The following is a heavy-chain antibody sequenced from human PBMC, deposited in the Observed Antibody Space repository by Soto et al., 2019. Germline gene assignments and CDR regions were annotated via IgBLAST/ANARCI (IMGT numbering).Heavy chain of an antibody. V-gene: IGHV1-8*01. D-gene: IGHD2-2*02. J-gene: IGHJ6*02. CDR2: MNPNSGNT. CDR3: AREGHYCSSNSCYMEVSGSGGIDV. Sequence: ASVKVSCKASGYTFTSYDINWVRQATGQGLEWMGWMNPNSGNTGYAQKFQGRVTMTRNTSISTAYMELSSLRSEDTAVYYCAREGHYCSSNSCYMEVSGSGGIDVWGQGTTVTVSS. CDR1: GYTFTSYD.